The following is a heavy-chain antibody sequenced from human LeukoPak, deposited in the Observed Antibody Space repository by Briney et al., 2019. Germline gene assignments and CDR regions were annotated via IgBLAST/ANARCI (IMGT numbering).Heavy chain of an antibody. CDR3: ARHLIAARLSDY. D-gene: IGHD6-6*01. V-gene: IGHV3-30*02. CDR2: IRYDGSNK. Sequence: GGSLRLSCAASGFTFSSYGMHWVRQAPGKGLEWVAFIRYDGSNKYYADSVKGRFTISRDNSKDTLYLQMNSLRAEDTAVYYCARHLIAARLSDYWGQGTLVTVSS. CDR1: GFTFSSYG. J-gene: IGHJ4*02.